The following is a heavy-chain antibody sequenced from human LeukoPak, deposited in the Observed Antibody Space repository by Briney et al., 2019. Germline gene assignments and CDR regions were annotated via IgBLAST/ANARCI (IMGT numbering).Heavy chain of an antibody. CDR2: ISGGVLST. V-gene: IGHV3-23*01. CDR3: AKPKLRFLPDY. CDR1: GFTFSRYS. J-gene: IGHJ4*02. Sequence: PGGSLRLSCAASGFTFSRYSMNWVRQAPGKGLQWVSTISGGVLSTYYADSVKGRFTISRDNSKNTLYLQMNSLRAEDTAVYYCAKPKLRFLPDYWGQGTLVTVSS. D-gene: IGHD3-3*01.